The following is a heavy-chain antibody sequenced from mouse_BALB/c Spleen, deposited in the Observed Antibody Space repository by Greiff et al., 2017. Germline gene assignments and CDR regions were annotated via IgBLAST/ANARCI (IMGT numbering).Heavy chain of an antibody. J-gene: IGHJ4*01. CDR2: INSNGGST. CDR1: GFTFSSYG. CDR3: EREGRYDDAMDY. V-gene: IGHV5-6-3*01. D-gene: IGHD2-14*01. Sequence: EVHLVESGGGLVQPGGSLKLSCAASGFTFSSYGMSWVRQTPDKRLELVATINSNGGSTYYPDSVMGRFTISRDNAKNTLYLQMSSLKSEDTAMYYCEREGRYDDAMDYWGQGTSVTVSS.